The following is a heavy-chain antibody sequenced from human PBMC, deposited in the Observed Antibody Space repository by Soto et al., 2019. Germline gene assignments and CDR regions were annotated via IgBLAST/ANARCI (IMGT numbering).Heavy chain of an antibody. CDR2: IYHSGST. CDR3: ARASDRSGSYGMDV. J-gene: IGHJ6*02. D-gene: IGHD6-19*01. CDR1: GGSISSDHW. V-gene: IGHV4-4*02. Sequence: SETLSLTCVVSGGSISSDHWCIWVRQPPGKGLEWIGEIYHSGSTTYNPSLKSRLTISVDKSKNQFSLILSSVTAADTAVYYCARASDRSGSYGMDVWGQGTTVTVSS.